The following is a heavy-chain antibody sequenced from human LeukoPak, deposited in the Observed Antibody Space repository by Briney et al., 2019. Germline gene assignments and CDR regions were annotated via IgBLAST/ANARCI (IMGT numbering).Heavy chain of an antibody. CDR2: TYYRSKWYN. D-gene: IGHD6-6*01. V-gene: IGHV6-1*01. CDR1: GDSVSSNSAA. CDR3: ARNEIEYSSSSSPFDP. J-gene: IGHJ5*02. Sequence: SPTLSLTCAISGDSVSSNSAAWNWIRQSPSRGLEWLGRTYYRSKWYNDYAVSVKSRITINPDTSKNQFSLQLNSVTPEDTAVYYCARNEIEYSSSSSPFDPWGQGTLVTVSS.